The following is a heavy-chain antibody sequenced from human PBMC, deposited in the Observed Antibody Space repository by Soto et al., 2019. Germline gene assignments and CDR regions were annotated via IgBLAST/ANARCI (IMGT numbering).Heavy chain of an antibody. J-gene: IGHJ3*02. V-gene: IGHV1-69*01. D-gene: IGHD2-15*01. Sequence: QVQLVQYRAEVKKPGSSVKVSCKASGDTFSTFAITWVRQAPGQGLEWLGGIIPMFGSTKYAQKFQGGITITADESTSTVYMELSSLRSEDTAVYYCAREGYCSSGSCSFDGFDIWGQGTMVTVSS. CDR1: GDTFSTFA. CDR2: IIPMFGST. CDR3: AREGYCSSGSCSFDGFDI.